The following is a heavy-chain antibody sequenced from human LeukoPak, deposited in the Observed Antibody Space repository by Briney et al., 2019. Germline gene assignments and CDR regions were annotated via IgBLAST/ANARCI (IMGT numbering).Heavy chain of an antibody. J-gene: IGHJ4*02. Sequence: GGSLRLSCAASGFTFSSYSMNWVRQAPGKGLEWVSAISGSGGSTYYADSVKGRFTISRDNSKNTLYLQMNSLRAEDTAVYYCAKEDLYSSGYPYYFDYWGQGTLVTVSS. CDR3: AKEDLYSSGYPYYFDY. V-gene: IGHV3-23*01. CDR2: ISGSGGST. CDR1: GFTFSSYS. D-gene: IGHD3-22*01.